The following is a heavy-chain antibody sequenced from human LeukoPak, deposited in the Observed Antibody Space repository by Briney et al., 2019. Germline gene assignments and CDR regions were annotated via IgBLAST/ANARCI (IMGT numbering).Heavy chain of an antibody. CDR3: ARDRITSGVAQFDY. CDR1: GYTFTSYG. J-gene: IGHJ4*02. Sequence: ASVKVSCKASGYTFTSYGISWVRQAPGQGLEWMGWISAYNGNTNYAQKLQGRVTMTTDTSTSTAYMELRSPRSDDTAVYYCARDRITSGVAQFDYWGQGTLVTVSS. CDR2: ISAYNGNT. V-gene: IGHV1-18*01. D-gene: IGHD3-16*01.